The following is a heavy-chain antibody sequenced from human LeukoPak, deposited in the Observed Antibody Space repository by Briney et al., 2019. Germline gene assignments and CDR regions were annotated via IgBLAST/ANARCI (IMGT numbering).Heavy chain of an antibody. D-gene: IGHD1-1*01. J-gene: IGHJ4*02. CDR1: GGSISSSSYY. CDR3: ARHYSWNAPHDY. Sequence: SETLSLTCTVSGGSISSSSYYWGWIRQPPGKGLEWMGSIYYSGSTYYNPSLKSRVTISVDTSKNQFSLKLSSVTAADTAVYYCARHYSWNAPHDYWGQGTLVTVSS. V-gene: IGHV4-39*01. CDR2: IYYSGST.